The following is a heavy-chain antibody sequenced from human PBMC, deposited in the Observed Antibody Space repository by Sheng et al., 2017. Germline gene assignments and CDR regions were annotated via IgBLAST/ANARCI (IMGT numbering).Heavy chain of an antibody. Sequence: EVQLVESGGGLVQPGGSLRLSCAASGFTVSSNYMSWVRQAPGKGLEWVSVIYSGGSTYYADSVKGRFTISRDNSKNTLYLQMNSLRAEDTAVYYCARGGSGYYPTPLFDYWGQGTLVTVSS. CDR2: IYSGGST. CDR3: ARGGSGYYPTPLFDY. D-gene: IGHD3-22*01. V-gene: IGHV3-66*01. CDR1: GFTVSSNY. J-gene: IGHJ4*02.